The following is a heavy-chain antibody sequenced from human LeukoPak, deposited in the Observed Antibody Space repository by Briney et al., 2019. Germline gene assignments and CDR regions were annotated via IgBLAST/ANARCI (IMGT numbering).Heavy chain of an antibody. V-gene: IGHV3-23*01. CDR2: ISGSGGST. Sequence: PGGSLRLSCAASGFTFSSYEMNWVRQAPGKGLEWVSAISGSGGSTYYADSVKGRFTISRDNSKNTLYLQMNSLRAEDTAVYYCATQGYCSSTSCYVSYYYGMDVWGKGTTVTVSS. J-gene: IGHJ6*04. CDR1: GFTFSSYE. CDR3: ATQGYCSSTSCYVSYYYGMDV. D-gene: IGHD2-2*01.